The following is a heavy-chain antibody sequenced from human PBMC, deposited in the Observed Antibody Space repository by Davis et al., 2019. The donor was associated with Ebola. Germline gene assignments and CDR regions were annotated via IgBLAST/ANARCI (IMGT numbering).Heavy chain of an antibody. J-gene: IGHJ6*02. CDR3: ARGTHYHKYYYYGMDV. Sequence: PGGSLRLSCAASGFTFSSYGMHWVRQAPGKGLEWVAVISYDGSNKYYADSVKGRFTISRDNSKNTLYLQMNSLRAEDTAVYYCARGTHYHKYYYYGMDVWGQGTTVTVSS. D-gene: IGHD3-10*01. V-gene: IGHV3-30*03. CDR2: ISYDGSNK. CDR1: GFTFSSYG.